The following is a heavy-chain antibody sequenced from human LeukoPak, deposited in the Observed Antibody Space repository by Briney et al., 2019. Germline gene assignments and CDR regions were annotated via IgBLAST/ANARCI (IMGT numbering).Heavy chain of an antibody. J-gene: IGHJ4*02. CDR3: ATAFSRLRDSDFDY. D-gene: IGHD3-3*01. CDR2: MNPNSGNT. CDR1: GYTFTSYD. Sequence: GASVKVSCKASGYTFTSYDINWVRQATGQGLEWLGWMNPNSGNTGYAQKFQGRVTMTRNTSISTAYMELSSLRSEDTAVYYCATAFSRLRDSDFDYWGQGTLVTVSS. V-gene: IGHV1-8*01.